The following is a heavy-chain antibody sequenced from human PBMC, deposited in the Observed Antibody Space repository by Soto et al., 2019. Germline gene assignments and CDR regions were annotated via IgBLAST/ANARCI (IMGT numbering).Heavy chain of an antibody. D-gene: IGHD3-10*01. Sequence: XSVKVSFKASGYMFTTYDIMWVRQATGQGLEWLGGMNPNTGYTGYAQKFQGRVTMTRDPSISTAYMELSSLRSDDTAVYYCARAATYYYGLGSGADSWGHGSLATVSS. CDR3: ARAATYYYGLGSGADS. V-gene: IGHV1-8*01. CDR1: GYMFTTYD. J-gene: IGHJ5*01. CDR2: MNPNTGYT.